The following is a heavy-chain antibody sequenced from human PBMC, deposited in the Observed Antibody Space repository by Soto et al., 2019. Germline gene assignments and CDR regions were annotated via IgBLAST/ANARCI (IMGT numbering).Heavy chain of an antibody. Sequence: QVQLVESGGGVVQPGRSLRLSCAASGFTFSSYGMHWVRQAPGKGLEWVAVISYDGSNKYYADSVKGRFTISRDNSKNTLVLQMNRPRGEDTAGYYCAKDRITSCPLFYFQHWGQGTLVTVSS. V-gene: IGHV3-30*18. CDR2: ISYDGSNK. CDR1: GFTFSSYG. CDR3: AKDRITSCPLFYFQH. J-gene: IGHJ1*01. D-gene: IGHD2-21*01.